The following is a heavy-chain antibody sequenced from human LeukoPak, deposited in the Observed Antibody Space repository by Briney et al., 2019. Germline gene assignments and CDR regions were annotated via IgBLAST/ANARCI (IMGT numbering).Heavy chain of an antibody. CDR2: INHSGST. J-gene: IGHJ5*02. CDR3: ARLGYCSGGSCYPGWFDP. V-gene: IGHV4-34*01. D-gene: IGHD2-15*01. CDR1: GGSFSGYY. Sequence: SETLSLTCAVYGGSFSGYYWSWIRQPPGKGLEWIGEINHSGSTNYNPSLKSRVTISVDTSKNQLSLKLSSVTAADTAVYYCARLGYCSGGSCYPGWFDPWGQGTLVTVSS.